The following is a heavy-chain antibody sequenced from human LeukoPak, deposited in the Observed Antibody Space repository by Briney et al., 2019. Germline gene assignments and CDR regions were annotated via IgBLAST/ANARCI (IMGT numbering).Heavy chain of an antibody. D-gene: IGHD2-2*01. J-gene: IGHJ4*02. CDR2: INHSGST. V-gene: IGHV4-34*01. Sequence: SETLSLTCAVYGGSFSGYYWSWIRQPPGKGLEWIGEINHSGSTNYNPSLKSRVTISVDTSKNQFSLKLSSVTAADTAVYYCARQDIVVVPAAIGYWGQGTLVTVSS. CDR3: ARQDIVVVPAAIGY. CDR1: GGSFSGYY.